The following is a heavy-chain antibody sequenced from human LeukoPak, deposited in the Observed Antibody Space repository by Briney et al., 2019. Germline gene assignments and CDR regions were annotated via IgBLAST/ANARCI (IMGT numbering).Heavy chain of an antibody. CDR1: GFTFSSYS. V-gene: IGHV3-23*03. CDR2: IYSGGST. D-gene: IGHD3-16*02. J-gene: IGHJ4*02. Sequence: GGSLRLSCAASGFTFSSYSMNWVRQAPGKGLEWVSVIYSGGSTNYADSVKGRFTISRDNSKNTLYLQMNSLRAEDTAVYYCANPFGGVIGNFDYWGQGTLVTVSS. CDR3: ANPFGGVIGNFDY.